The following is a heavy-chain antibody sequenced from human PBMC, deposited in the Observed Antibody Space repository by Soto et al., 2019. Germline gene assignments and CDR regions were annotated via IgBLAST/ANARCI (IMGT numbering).Heavy chain of an antibody. CDR2: NNTSRGRA. Sequence: HVQLLQSGAEVKRPGASVKVSCKASGFPFPSFFIHWVRQAPGQGLALMGVNNTSRGRAHYAQKFQGIITLTRYTSASPVYSDLSSLNSEDTALYYCVRAPIFVDLWGQVTLVTVSS. D-gene: IGHD3-16*02. V-gene: IGHV1-46*01. CDR3: VRAPIFVDL. CDR1: GFPFPSFF. J-gene: IGHJ5*02.